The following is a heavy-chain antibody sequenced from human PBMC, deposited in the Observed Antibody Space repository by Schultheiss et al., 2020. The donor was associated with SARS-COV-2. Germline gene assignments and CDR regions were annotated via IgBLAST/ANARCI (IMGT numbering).Heavy chain of an antibody. D-gene: IGHD6-6*01. V-gene: IGHV3-21*01. CDR2: ISSSSSYI. Sequence: GESLKISCAASGFTFSSYEMNWVRQAPGKGLEWVSSISSSSSYIYYADSVKGRFTISRDNAKNSLYLQMNSLRAEDTAVYYCAREPRRGIAARPQDYWGQGTLVTVSS. CDR3: AREPRRGIAARPQDY. J-gene: IGHJ4*02. CDR1: GFTFSSYE.